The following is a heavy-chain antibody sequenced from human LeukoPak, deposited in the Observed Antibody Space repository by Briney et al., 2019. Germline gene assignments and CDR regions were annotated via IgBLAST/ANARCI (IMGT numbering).Heavy chain of an antibody. Sequence: GGSLRLSCAASGFTFSSYAMSWFRQAPGKGLEWVSAISGSGGSTYYADSVKGRFTIYRDNSKNTLYLQMNSLRAEDTAVYYCAKDMVRGVPPLDAFDIWGQGTMVTVSS. V-gene: IGHV3-23*01. CDR1: GFTFSSYA. J-gene: IGHJ3*02. D-gene: IGHD3-10*01. CDR3: AKDMVRGVPPLDAFDI. CDR2: ISGSGGST.